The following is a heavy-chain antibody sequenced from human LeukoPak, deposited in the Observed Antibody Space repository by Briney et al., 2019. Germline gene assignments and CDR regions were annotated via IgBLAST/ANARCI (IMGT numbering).Heavy chain of an antibody. J-gene: IGHJ4*02. V-gene: IGHV4-39*01. D-gene: IGHD4-17*01. CDR1: GGSISSSSYY. CDR2: LDYSGVA. Sequence: KPSETLSVTCTVSGGSISSSSYYWDWIRQPPGKGLEWIGGLDYSGVAYYNPSLKSRVTISPDTSMNQFSLNLRSVTAADTAVYYCARATAVTSFDYWGQGTLVTVSS. CDR3: ARATAVTSFDY.